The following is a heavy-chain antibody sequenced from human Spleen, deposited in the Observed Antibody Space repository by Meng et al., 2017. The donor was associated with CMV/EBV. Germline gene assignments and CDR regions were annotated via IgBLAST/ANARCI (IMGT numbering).Heavy chain of an antibody. D-gene: IGHD6-13*01. CDR2: IIPILGIA. CDR1: GDNFSKYA. Sequence: SVKVSCKTSGDNFSKYAFSWVRQAPGQGLEWMGGIIPILGIANYAQKFQGRVTISADKSTSTAYMELSSLRSEDTAVYYCARTFSSSWRVGYGMDVWGQGTTVTVSS. J-gene: IGHJ6*02. CDR3: ARTFSSSWRVGYGMDV. V-gene: IGHV1-69*10.